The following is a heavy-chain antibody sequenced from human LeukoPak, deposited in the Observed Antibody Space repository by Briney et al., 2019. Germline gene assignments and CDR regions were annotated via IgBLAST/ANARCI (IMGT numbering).Heavy chain of an antibody. V-gene: IGHV4-34*01. CDR1: GGSFSGYY. J-gene: IGHJ3*02. D-gene: IGHD7-27*01. Sequence: SETLSLTCAVYGGSFSGYYWSWIRQPPGKGLEWIGEINHSGSTNYNPSLKSRVTISVDTSKNQFSLKLSSVTAADTAVYYCARGRRRLGTLGAFDIWGQGTMVTVSS. CDR3: ARGRRRLGTLGAFDI. CDR2: INHSGST.